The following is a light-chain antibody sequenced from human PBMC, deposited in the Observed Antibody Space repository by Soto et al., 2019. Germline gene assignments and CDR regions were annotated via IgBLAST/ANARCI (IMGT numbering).Light chain of an antibody. Sequence: EIVMTQSPATLSVSPGERATLSCRASQSIGTSLAWYQQTPGQAPRLLIYHASTRATGIPARFSGSGSGTEFTLTISSLQSEDFALYYCQEYKKWPPEYTFGQGTKLDIK. J-gene: IGKJ2*01. CDR3: QEYKKWPPEYT. CDR2: HAS. CDR1: QSIGTS. V-gene: IGKV3-15*01.